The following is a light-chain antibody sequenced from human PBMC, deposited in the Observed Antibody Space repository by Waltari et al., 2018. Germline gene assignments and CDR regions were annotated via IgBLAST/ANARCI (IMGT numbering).Light chain of an antibody. Sequence: QSALTQPASVSGSPGQSITISCTGASSDFGSYNLVSWYQQHPGKAPNVMIYEVTKRPAGGSYRFSGSRSGNTASLTISGLQPEDEADYYCGSYAGRGTLDVVFGGGTKLTVL. CDR2: EVT. CDR1: SSDFGSYNL. V-gene: IGLV2-23*02. J-gene: IGLJ2*01. CDR3: GSYAGRGTLDVV.